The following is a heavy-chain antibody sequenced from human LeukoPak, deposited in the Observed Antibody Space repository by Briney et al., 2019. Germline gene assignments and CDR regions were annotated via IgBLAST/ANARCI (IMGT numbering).Heavy chain of an antibody. Sequence: GGSLRLSCAASGFTFSSYSMNWVRQAPGKGLEWVSSISSSSSTTYYADSVKGRFTISRDNAKNSLYLQMNSLRAEDTAVYYCARDRALVRHRRDAFDIWGQGTMVTVSS. CDR1: GFTFSSYS. J-gene: IGHJ3*02. CDR3: ARDRALVRHRRDAFDI. V-gene: IGHV3-48*04. D-gene: IGHD3-10*01. CDR2: ISSSSSTT.